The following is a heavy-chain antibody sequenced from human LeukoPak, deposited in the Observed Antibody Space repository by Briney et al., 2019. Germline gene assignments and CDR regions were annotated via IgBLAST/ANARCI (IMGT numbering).Heavy chain of an antibody. D-gene: IGHD1-14*01. CDR2: IHTSGDA. J-gene: IGHJ4*02. V-gene: IGHV3-53*01. CDR3: ARGSRGGPLGI. Sequence: GGSLRLSCAASGLTGSHNYVSWVRQAPGKGLEWVSAIHTSGDACYADSVKGRFTISRDTSKNTLYLQMNSLRAEDTAVYYCARGSRGGPLGIWGQGTLVTVSS. CDR1: GLTGSHNY.